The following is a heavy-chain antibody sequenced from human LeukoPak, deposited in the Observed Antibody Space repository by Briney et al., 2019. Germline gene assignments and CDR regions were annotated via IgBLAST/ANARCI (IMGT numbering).Heavy chain of an antibody. Sequence: GGSLRLSCAASGFTFSSYGMHWVRQAPGKGLGWVAFIRYDGSNKYYADSVKGRFTISRDNSKNTLYLQMNSLRAEDTAVYYCAESPIRGVIPYYFDYWGQGTLVTVSS. CDR3: AESPIRGVIPYYFDY. J-gene: IGHJ4*02. CDR1: GFTFSSYG. D-gene: IGHD3-10*01. V-gene: IGHV3-30*02. CDR2: IRYDGSNK.